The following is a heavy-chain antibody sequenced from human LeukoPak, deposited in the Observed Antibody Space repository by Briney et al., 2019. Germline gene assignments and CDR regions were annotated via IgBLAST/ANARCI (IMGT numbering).Heavy chain of an antibody. V-gene: IGHV3-33*06. Sequence: GGSLRLSCAASGFTFSSYGMHWVRQAPGKGLEWVVVIWYDGSNKYYADSVKGRFTISRDNSKNTLYLQMNSLRAEDTAVYYCAKGFSYCSGGSCYPNTYYYYYMDVWGKGTTVTVSS. CDR1: GFTFSSYG. CDR2: IWYDGSNK. D-gene: IGHD2-15*01. CDR3: AKGFSYCSGGSCYPNTYYYYYMDV. J-gene: IGHJ6*03.